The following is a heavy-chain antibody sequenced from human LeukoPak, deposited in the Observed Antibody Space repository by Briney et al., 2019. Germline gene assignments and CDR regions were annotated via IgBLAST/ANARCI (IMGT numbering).Heavy chain of an antibody. D-gene: IGHD3-22*01. V-gene: IGHV3-30*18. CDR3: AKNGDSSGYYSVDY. Sequence: PGRSLRLSCAASGFTFSSYGMHWVRQAPGKGLEWVAVISYDGSNKYYGDSVKGRFTISRDNSKNTLYLQMNSLRAEDTAVYYCAKNGDSSGYYSVDYWGQGTLVTVSS. CDR2: ISYDGSNK. J-gene: IGHJ4*02. CDR1: GFTFSSYG.